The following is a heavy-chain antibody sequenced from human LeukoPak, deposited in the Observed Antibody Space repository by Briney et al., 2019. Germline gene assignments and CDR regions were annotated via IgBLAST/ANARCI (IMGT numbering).Heavy chain of an antibody. CDR1: GFTFSSYW. Sequence: PGGSLRLSCVASGFTFSSYWMTWVRQAPGKGLEWVANIKQDGSVKYYVDSVKGRFTISRDDAKNSLYLQMNSLRAEDTAVYYCARDRSRSLYWGQGTLVTVSS. CDR2: IKQDGSVK. J-gene: IGHJ4*02. CDR3: ARDRSRSLY. V-gene: IGHV3-7*01. D-gene: IGHD1-26*01.